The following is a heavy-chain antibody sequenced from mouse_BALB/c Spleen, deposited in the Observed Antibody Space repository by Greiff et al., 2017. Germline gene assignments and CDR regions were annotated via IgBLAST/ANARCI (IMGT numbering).Heavy chain of an antibody. J-gene: IGHJ3*01. CDR1: GFTFSSYT. V-gene: IGHV5-9*03. Sequence: EVKLVESGGGLVKPGGSLKLSCAASGFTFSSYTMSWVRQTPEKRLAWVATISSGGGNTYYPDSVKGRFTISRDNAKNNLYLQMSSLRSEDTALYYCASPIYYDYPFAYWGQGTLVTVSA. D-gene: IGHD2-4*01. CDR2: ISSGGGNT. CDR3: ASPIYYDYPFAY.